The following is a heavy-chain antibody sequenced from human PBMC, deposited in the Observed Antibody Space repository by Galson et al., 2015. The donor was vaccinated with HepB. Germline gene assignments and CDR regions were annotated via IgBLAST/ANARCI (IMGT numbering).Heavy chain of an antibody. D-gene: IGHD2-15*01. V-gene: IGHV5-10-1*01. Sequence: QSGAEVKKPGESLRISCKGSGYSFTSYWISWVRQMPGKGLEWMGRIDPSDSYTNYSPSFQGHVTISADKSISTAYLQWSSLKASDTAMYYCARLGGDCSGGSCYLYYYYYMDVWGKGTTVTVSS. CDR1: GYSFTSYW. CDR3: ARLGGDCSGGSCYLYYYYYMDV. CDR2: IDPSDSYT. J-gene: IGHJ6*03.